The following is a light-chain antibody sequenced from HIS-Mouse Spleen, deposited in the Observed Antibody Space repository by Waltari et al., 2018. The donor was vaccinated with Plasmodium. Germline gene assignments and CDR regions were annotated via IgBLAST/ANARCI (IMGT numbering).Light chain of an antibody. CDR2: GAS. Sequence: DILMTQSPPTLSDSPGERANRSCRASQSVSSNVAWYQQKPGQAPRLLIYGASTRATGIPARFSGSGSGTEFTLTISSLQSEDFAVYYCQQYNTWPPWTFGQGTKVEIK. V-gene: IGKV3-15*01. CDR1: QSVSSN. J-gene: IGKJ1*01. CDR3: QQYNTWPPWT.